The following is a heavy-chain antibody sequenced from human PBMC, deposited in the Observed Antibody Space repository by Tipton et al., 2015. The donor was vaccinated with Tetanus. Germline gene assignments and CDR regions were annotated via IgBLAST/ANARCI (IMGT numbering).Heavy chain of an antibody. V-gene: IGHV1-69*06. Sequence: QLVQSGAEVKKPGSSVKVSCKASGGTFSSYAISWVRQAPGQGLEWMGGIIPIFGTANYAQKFRGRVTITADKSTSTAYMELSNLRSEDTAVYYCARDGRGYSYGEYYYYYGMDVWGQGTTVTVSS. J-gene: IGHJ6*02. D-gene: IGHD5-18*01. CDR2: IIPIFGTA. CDR3: ARDGRGYSYGEYYYYYGMDV. CDR1: GGTFSSYA.